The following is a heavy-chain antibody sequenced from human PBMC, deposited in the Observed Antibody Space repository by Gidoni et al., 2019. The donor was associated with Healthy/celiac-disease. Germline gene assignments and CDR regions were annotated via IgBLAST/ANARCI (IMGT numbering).Heavy chain of an antibody. CDR2: ISGSGGST. J-gene: IGHJ4*02. D-gene: IGHD3-22*01. CDR1: GFTFSSYA. Sequence: EVQLLESGGGLVQPGGSLRLSCAAAGFTFSSYAMSWVRQAPGKGLEWVSAISGSGGSTYYADSVKGRFTISRDNSKNTLYLQMNSLRAEDTAVYYCAKDLRYYDSSGSDYWGQGTLVTVSS. V-gene: IGHV3-23*01. CDR3: AKDLRYYDSSGSDY.